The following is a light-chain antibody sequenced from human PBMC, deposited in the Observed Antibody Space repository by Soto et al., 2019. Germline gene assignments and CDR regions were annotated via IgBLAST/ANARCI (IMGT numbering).Light chain of an antibody. CDR3: QQYGNLLWT. V-gene: IGKV3-20*01. CDR1: RSASTNY. Sequence: EVVCTQSPSTLSLSTSAIATLSCSATRSASTNYLAWYQQKPGQAPRLLIYGASIRPTGIPARFSGSGSATHFTLTISRLESEDFAVYYCQQYGNLLWTFGQGTKVDIK. J-gene: IGKJ1*01. CDR2: GAS.